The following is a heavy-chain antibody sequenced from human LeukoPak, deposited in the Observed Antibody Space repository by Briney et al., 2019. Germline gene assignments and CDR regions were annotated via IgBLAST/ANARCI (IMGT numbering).Heavy chain of an antibody. J-gene: IGHJ3*02. Sequence: GGSLRLSCIASGFTFSTYPMHWVRQAPGKGLEWVAVISYDGSATSYAESVKGRFTFSRDNSKNTLYLQMTSLRGEDTAAYYCAREGDSTGRAGTFDIWGQGTTVTVSS. V-gene: IGHV3-30*04. D-gene: IGHD3-22*01. CDR1: GFTFSTYP. CDR2: ISYDGSAT. CDR3: AREGDSTGRAGTFDI.